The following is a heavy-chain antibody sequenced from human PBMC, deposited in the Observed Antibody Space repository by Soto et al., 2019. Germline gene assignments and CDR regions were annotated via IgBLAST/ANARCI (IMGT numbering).Heavy chain of an antibody. CDR2: ISSSGSIR. Sequence: EVQLVESGGGLVQPGGSLRLSCAVSGFTYGAYETDWVRQAPGKGLEWVAYISSSGSIRFYADSVQGRFTISRDNANNSLYLQMNSLRAEDTAVYYCARELRTLDRGVTYSMDVWGQGTTVTVTS. J-gene: IGHJ6*02. CDR1: GFTYGAYE. D-gene: IGHD3-10*01. CDR3: ARELRTLDRGVTYSMDV. V-gene: IGHV3-48*03.